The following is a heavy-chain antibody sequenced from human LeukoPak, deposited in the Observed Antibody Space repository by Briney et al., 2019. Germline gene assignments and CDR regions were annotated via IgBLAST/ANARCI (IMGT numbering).Heavy chain of an antibody. CDR3: ARGDSSSWYAGLGYVDY. D-gene: IGHD6-13*01. CDR2: VNPNSGKT. CDR1: GYTFTSYD. V-gene: IGHV1-8*01. Sequence: ASVTVSCKASGYTFTSYDINWVRQATGQGLEWMGWVNPNSGKTGYAQKFQGRVTITRNTSLGTVYMELNRLRSEDTAVYYCARGDSSSWYAGLGYVDYWGQGTRVTVSS. J-gene: IGHJ4*02.